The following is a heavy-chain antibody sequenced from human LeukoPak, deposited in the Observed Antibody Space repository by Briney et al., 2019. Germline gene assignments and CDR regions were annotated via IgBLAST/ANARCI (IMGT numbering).Heavy chain of an antibody. CDR1: GFTFSSYS. Sequence: PGGSLRLSCAASGFTFSSYSMNWVRQAPGKGLEWVSYISSSSSTIYYADSVKGRFTISRDNAKNSLYLQMNSLRAEDTAVYYCARGVVPAAVNYYYYYYYMDVWGKGTTVTVSS. J-gene: IGHJ6*03. D-gene: IGHD2-2*01. CDR2: ISSSSSTI. V-gene: IGHV3-48*04. CDR3: ARGVVPAAVNYYYYYYYMDV.